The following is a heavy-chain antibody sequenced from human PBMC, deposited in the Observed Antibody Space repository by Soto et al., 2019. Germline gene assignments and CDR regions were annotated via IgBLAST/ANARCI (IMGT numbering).Heavy chain of an antibody. Sequence: GGSLRLSCAASGFTFSNAWMSWVRQAPGKGLEWVGRIKSKTDGGTTDYAAPMKGRFTISRDDSKNTLYLQMNSLKTEDTAVYYCTTGSVYQLLYFDYWGQGTLVTVSS. J-gene: IGHJ4*02. CDR2: IKSKTDGGTT. V-gene: IGHV3-15*01. CDR1: GFTFSNAW. CDR3: TTGSVYQLLYFDY. D-gene: IGHD2-2*01.